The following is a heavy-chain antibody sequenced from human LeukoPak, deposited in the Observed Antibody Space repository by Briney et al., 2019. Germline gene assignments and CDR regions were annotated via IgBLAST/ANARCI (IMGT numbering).Heavy chain of an antibody. D-gene: IGHD3-22*01. CDR2: ISYDGSNK. V-gene: IGHV3-30-3*01. CDR1: GFTFSSYA. CDR3: ARTVRYDSSVT. J-gene: IGHJ4*02. Sequence: GRSLRLSCAASGFTFSSYAMHWVRQAPGKGLEWVAVISYDGSNKYYADSVKGRFTISRDNAKNSLYLQMNSLRAEDTAVYYCARTVRYDSSVTWGQGTLVTVSS.